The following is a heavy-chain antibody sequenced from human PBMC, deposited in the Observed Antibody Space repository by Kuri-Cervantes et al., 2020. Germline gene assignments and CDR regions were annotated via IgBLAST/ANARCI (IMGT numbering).Heavy chain of an antibody. Sequence: GGSLRLSCKASGYTFTSYGISWVRQAPGQGLEWMGWISAYNGNTNYAQKLQGRVTMTTDTSTSTAYMELRSLRSDDTAVYYCARDSSSYYYGMDVWGQGTTVTVSS. CDR2: ISAYNGNT. V-gene: IGHV1-18*01. D-gene: IGHD6-6*01. CDR3: ARDSSSYYYGMDV. CDR1: GYTFTSYG. J-gene: IGHJ6*02.